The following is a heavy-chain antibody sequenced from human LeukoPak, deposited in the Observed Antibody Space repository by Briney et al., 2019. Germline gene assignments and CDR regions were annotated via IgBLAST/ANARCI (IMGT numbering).Heavy chain of an antibody. CDR1: GFTFGNYA. J-gene: IGHJ4*02. V-gene: IGHV3-30*04. CDR2: ISYDGGNK. Sequence: GGSLRLSCAASGFTFGNYALHWVRQAPGKGLEWIAIISYDGGNKYYADSVKGRFTLSRDDSKNTLYLQMNSLRVEDTAVYYCARVDLVVGAVAGPGDFWGQGTLVTVS. CDR3: ARVDLVVGAVAGPGDF. D-gene: IGHD6-19*01.